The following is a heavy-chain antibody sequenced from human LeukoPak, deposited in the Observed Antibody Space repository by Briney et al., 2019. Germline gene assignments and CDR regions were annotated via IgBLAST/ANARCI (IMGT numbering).Heavy chain of an antibody. CDR3: GRGWAVDF. V-gene: IGHV3-9*01. CDR1: GFTFDDYA. J-gene: IGHJ4*02. D-gene: IGHD2-15*01. CDR2: ISRNSGNI. Sequence: GGSLRLSCAASGFTFDDYAMHWVRQAPGKGLEWVSGISRNSGNIGYADSVKGRFTISRDNAKNSLYLQMNSLRAEDTALYYCGRGWAVDFWGQGTLVTVSS.